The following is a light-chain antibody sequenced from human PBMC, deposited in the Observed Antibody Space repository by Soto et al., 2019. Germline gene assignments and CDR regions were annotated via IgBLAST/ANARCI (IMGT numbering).Light chain of an antibody. CDR2: DAS. V-gene: IGKV1-5*01. Sequence: DIQMTQSPSTLSASVGDRITITCRASQSIRSWLAWYQQKPEKAPTLLIYDASILESGVPSRFSGSGSGTEFTLTITSLHTADFATYYCQHYNEYSSTFGPGTKVDIK. J-gene: IGKJ3*01. CDR1: QSIRSW. CDR3: QHYNEYSST.